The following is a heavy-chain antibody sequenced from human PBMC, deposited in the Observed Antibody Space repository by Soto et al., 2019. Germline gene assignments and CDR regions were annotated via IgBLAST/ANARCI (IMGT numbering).Heavy chain of an antibody. J-gene: IGHJ6*02. CDR1: GFTFSNYA. Sequence: PGGSLRLSCEASGFTFSNYAMNWVRQAPGLGLEWVSIIRDSGGSANYADSVQGRFTISRDNSKNTLYLQMNSLRAEDTAVYYCAKAFGWIQLWSSYYYYGMDVWGQGTTVTVSS. CDR2: IRDSGGSA. D-gene: IGHD5-18*01. CDR3: AKAFGWIQLWSSYYYYGMDV. V-gene: IGHV3-23*01.